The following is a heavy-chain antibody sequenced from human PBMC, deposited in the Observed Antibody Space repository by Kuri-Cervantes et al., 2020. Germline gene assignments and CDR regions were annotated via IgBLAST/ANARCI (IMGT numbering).Heavy chain of an antibody. CDR3: AKDFGGSSI. Sequence: LSLTCAASGFTFSSYAMSWVRQAPGKGLEWVSAISGSGGSTYYADSVKGRFTISRDNSKNTLYLQMNSLRAEDTAVYYCAKDFGGSSIWGQGTLVTVSS. CDR2: ISGSGGST. CDR1: GFTFSSYA. J-gene: IGHJ4*02. D-gene: IGHD1-26*01. V-gene: IGHV3-23*01.